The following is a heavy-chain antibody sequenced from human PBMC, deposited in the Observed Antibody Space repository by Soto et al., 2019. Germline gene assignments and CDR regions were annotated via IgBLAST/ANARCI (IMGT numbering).Heavy chain of an antibody. J-gene: IGHJ5*02. CDR1: GDSVSSNTAS. V-gene: IGHV6-1*01. D-gene: IGHD5-12*01. CDR3: AKGDNLGPKTGYAFDP. CDR2: TYFRSKWYN. Sequence: PSQTLSLTCAISGDSVSSNTASWNWIRQSPSRGLEWLGRTYFRSKWYNDYAASVKSRIIINPGTSNNQFSLQLNSVTPEDTAVYFCAKGDNLGPKTGYAFDPWGQGIVVTVSS.